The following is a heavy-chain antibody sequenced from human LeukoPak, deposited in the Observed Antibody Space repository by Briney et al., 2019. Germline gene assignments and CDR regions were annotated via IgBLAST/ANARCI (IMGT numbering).Heavy chain of an antibody. CDR2: IIPIFGTA. CDR1: GGTFSSYA. J-gene: IGHJ5*02. CDR3: AVGYCSGGSCYNWFDP. Sequence: TVNVSCKASGGTFSSYAISWVRQAPGQGLDWMGRIIPIFGTANYAQKFQGRVTITTDESTSTAYMELSSLRSEDTAVYYCAVGYCSGGSCYNWFDPWGQGTLVTVSS. D-gene: IGHD2-15*01. V-gene: IGHV1-69*05.